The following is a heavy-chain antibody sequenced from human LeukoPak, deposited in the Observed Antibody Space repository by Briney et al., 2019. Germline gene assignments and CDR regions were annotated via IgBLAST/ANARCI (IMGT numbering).Heavy chain of an antibody. CDR1: GGSISSSNW. V-gene: IGHV4-4*02. CDR3: ASVGRGYADNWFDP. Sequence: PSETLSLTCTVSGGSISSSNWWSWVRQPPGKGLEWIGEIYHSGSTNYNPSLKSRVTISVDKSKNQFSLKLSSVTAADTAVYYCASVGRGYADNWFDPWGQGTLVTVSS. D-gene: IGHD5-12*01. CDR2: IYHSGST. J-gene: IGHJ5*02.